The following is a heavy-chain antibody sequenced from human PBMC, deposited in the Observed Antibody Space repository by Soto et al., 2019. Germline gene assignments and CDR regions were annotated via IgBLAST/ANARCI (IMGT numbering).Heavy chain of an antibody. CDR3: ARGRGSSGWSESSYGMDV. CDR1: GYTFSGYY. Sequence: ASVKVSCKASGYTFSGYYIHWVRQAPGQGLEWMGWMNPNSGGTNYAQKFQGWVTMTRDTSISTVYMEMSRLKSDDTAIYYCARGRGSSGWSESSYGMDVWG. CDR2: MNPNSGGT. J-gene: IGHJ6*02. V-gene: IGHV1-2*04. D-gene: IGHD6-13*01.